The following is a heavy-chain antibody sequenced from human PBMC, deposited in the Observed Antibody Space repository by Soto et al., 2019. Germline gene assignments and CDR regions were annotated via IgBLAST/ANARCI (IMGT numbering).Heavy chain of an antibody. CDR1: GGTFSSYT. CDR2: IIPILGIA. J-gene: IGHJ4*02. D-gene: IGHD3-22*01. V-gene: IGHV1-69*04. Sequence: SVKVSCKASGGTFSSYTISWVRQAPGQGLEWMGRIIPILGIANYAQKFQGRVTITADKSTSTAYMELSSLRSEDTAVYFCTRDSYDSSGYYPKFDYWGQGTLVSVSS. CDR3: TRDSYDSSGYYPKFDY.